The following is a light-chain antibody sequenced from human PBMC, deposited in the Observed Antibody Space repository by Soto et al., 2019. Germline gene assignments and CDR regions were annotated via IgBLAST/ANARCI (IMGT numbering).Light chain of an antibody. V-gene: IGKV1-5*01. Sequence: DIQMTQSPSTLSASVGDRVTITCRASQSISSWLAWYQQKPGKAPKLLIYDASSLESGVPSRFSGSGSGTEFTLTISSLQPDDFATYYCQQYNSYWPFGQGTKVDIK. J-gene: IGKJ1*01. CDR1: QSISSW. CDR3: QQYNSYWP. CDR2: DAS.